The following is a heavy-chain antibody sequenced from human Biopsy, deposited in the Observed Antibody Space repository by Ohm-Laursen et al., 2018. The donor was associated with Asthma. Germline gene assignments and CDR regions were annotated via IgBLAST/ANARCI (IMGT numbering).Heavy chain of an antibody. CDR2: ISYDGSNK. D-gene: IGHD3-3*01. V-gene: IGHV3-30*18. CDR1: GFTFSSYG. J-gene: IGHJ6*02. CDR3: AKDTEGRYDFWSGLSYNYYGMDV. Sequence: SLRLSRAAPGFTFSSYGMYWVRQAPGKGLEWVAVISYDGSNKYYADSVKGRFTISRDNSKNTLYLQMNSLRAEDTAVYYCAKDTEGRYDFWSGLSYNYYGMDVWGQGTTVTVSS.